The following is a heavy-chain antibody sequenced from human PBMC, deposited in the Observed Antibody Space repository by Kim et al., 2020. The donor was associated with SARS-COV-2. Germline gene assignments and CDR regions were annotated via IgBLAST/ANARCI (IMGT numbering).Heavy chain of an antibody. CDR3: ARDGGDYDILTGYLPDYGMDV. J-gene: IGHJ6*02. Sequence: ASVKVSCKASGYTFTSYYMHWVRQAPGQGLEWMGIINPSGGSTSYAQKFQGRVTMTRDTSTSTVYMELSSLRSEDTAVYYCARDGGDYDILTGYLPDYGMDVWGQGTTVTVSS. CDR1: GYTFTSYY. D-gene: IGHD3-9*01. V-gene: IGHV1-46*01. CDR2: INPSGGST.